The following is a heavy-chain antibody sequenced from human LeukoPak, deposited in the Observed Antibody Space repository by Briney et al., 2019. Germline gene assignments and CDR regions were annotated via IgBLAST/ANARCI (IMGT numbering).Heavy chain of an antibody. CDR1: GFTFSSYA. CDR2: ISYDGSNK. D-gene: IGHD3-10*01. J-gene: IGHJ6*02. Sequence: PGGSLRLSCAASGFTFSSYAMHWVRQAPGKGLEWVAAISYDGSNKYYADSVKGRFTISRDNSKNTLYLQMNSLRAEDTAVYYCARDQGYGSGNNYYYGMDVWGQGTTVTVSS. V-gene: IGHV3-30-3*01. CDR3: ARDQGYGSGNNYYYGMDV.